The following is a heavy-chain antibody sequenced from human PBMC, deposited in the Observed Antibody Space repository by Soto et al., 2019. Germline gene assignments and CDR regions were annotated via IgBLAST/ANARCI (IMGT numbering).Heavy chain of an antibody. D-gene: IGHD2-2*01. J-gene: IGHJ6*02. CDR3: ARDSPVVPAAMQIYYYYGMDV. Sequence: ASVKVSCKASGYTFTSYGISWVRQAPGQGLEWMGWISAYNGNTNYAQKLQGRVTMTTDTSTSTAYMELRSLRSDDMAVYYCARDSPVVPAAMQIYYYYGMDVWGQGTTVTVSS. V-gene: IGHV1-18*03. CDR2: ISAYNGNT. CDR1: GYTFTSYG.